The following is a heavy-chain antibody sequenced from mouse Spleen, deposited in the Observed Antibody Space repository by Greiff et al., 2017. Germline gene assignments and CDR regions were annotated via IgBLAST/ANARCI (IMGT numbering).Heavy chain of an antibody. CDR1: GYAFSSYW. CDR3: ARNYGSRYWYFDV. V-gene: IGHV1-80*01. CDR2: IYPGDGDT. D-gene: IGHD1-1*01. J-gene: IGHJ1*01. Sequence: VQRVESGAELVRPGSSVKISCKASGYAFSSYWMNWVKQRPGQGLEWIGQIYPGDGDTNYNGKFKGKATLTADKSSSTAYMQLSSLTSEDSAVYFCARNYGSRYWYFDVWGAGTTVTVSS.